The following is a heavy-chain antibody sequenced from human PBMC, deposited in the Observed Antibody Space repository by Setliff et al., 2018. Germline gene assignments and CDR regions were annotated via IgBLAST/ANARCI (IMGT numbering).Heavy chain of an antibody. V-gene: IGHV3-30-3*01. Sequence: GGSLRLSCAGSGFTFSSYAMHWVRQAPGKGLEWVAVIWDDGGNKYHADSVKGRFTISRDNSKNTLYLQMNSLRPEDTAVYYCARTCSGSGCYAGLESWGQGTPVTVSS. J-gene: IGHJ4*02. CDR3: ARTCSGSGCYAGLES. D-gene: IGHD2-15*01. CDR1: GFTFSSYA. CDR2: IWDDGGNK.